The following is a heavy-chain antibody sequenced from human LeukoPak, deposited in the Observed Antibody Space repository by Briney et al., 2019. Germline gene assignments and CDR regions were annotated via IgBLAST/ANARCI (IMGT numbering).Heavy chain of an antibody. V-gene: IGHV4-4*07. CDR1: VGSIRTYY. D-gene: IGHD6-6*01. Sequence: KPSETLSLTCTVSVGSIRTYYGSWIRQPAGKALECIGRIRTSGSIDYNPALESRVSMSVDTSKTQFTLKLRSVTAADTAVYYCAREGSMTARPFVSIDYWGQGTLVTVSS. J-gene: IGHJ4*02. CDR2: IRTSGSI. CDR3: AREGSMTARPFVSIDY.